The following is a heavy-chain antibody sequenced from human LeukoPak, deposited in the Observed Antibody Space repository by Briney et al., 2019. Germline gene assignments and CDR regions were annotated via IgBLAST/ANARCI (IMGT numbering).Heavy chain of an antibody. CDR1: GYTFTGYY. V-gene: IGHV1-2*02. Sequence: GASVKVSCKASGYTFTGYYMHWVRQAPGQGLEWMGWINPNSGGTNYAQKFQGRVTMTRDTSIGTAYMELSRLRSDDTAVYYCARDRPPRYGGNPMGLLLDYWGQGTLVTVSS. CDR2: INPNSGGT. D-gene: IGHD4-23*01. J-gene: IGHJ4*02. CDR3: ARDRPPRYGGNPMGLLLDY.